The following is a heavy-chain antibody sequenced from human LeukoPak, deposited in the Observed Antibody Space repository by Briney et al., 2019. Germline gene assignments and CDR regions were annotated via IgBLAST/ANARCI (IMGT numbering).Heavy chain of an antibody. V-gene: IGHV3-23*01. D-gene: IGHD6-13*01. J-gene: IGHJ4*02. Sequence: GGSLRLSCAASGFTFSSYAMSWVRQAPGKGLEWVSAISTSGGTTYYADSVKGRFTISRDNSKNTLYLQMNSLRAEDTALYYWAKPPYSSSWAIDYWGQGTLVTVSS. CDR2: ISTSGGTT. CDR3: AKPPYSSSWAIDY. CDR1: GFTFSSYA.